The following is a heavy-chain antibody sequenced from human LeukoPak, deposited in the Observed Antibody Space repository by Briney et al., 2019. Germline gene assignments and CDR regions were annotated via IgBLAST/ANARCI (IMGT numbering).Heavy chain of an antibody. D-gene: IGHD1-7*01. V-gene: IGHV3-30*14. CDR2: ISHDGTNK. CDR3: ARVELELRQFDY. J-gene: IGHJ4*02. CDR1: GLTFSRYA. Sequence: GGSLRLSCVASGLTFSRYAFHWVRQTPGKRLEWVAVISHDGTNKYYADSVKGRFTISRDNSKNTLYLQMNSLRAEDTAVYYCARVELELRQFDYWGQGTLVTVSS.